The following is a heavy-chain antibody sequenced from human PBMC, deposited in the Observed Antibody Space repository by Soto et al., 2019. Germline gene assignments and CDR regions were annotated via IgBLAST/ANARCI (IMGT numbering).Heavy chain of an antibody. J-gene: IGHJ4*02. V-gene: IGHV3-15*01. D-gene: IGHD3-16*01. CDR2: IKSKTDGGTT. CDR1: GFTFSNAW. CDR3: TTVDMITFGGDYSLLYDY. Sequence: EVQLVESGGGLVKPGGSLRLSCAASGFTFSNAWMSWVRQAPGKGLEWVVRIKSKTDGGTTDYAAPVKGRFTISRDDSKNTLYLQMNSLKTEDTAVYYCTTVDMITFGGDYSLLYDYWGQGTLVTVSS.